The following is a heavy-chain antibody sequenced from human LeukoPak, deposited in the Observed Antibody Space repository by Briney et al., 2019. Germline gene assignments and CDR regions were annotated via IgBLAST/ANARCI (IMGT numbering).Heavy chain of an antibody. Sequence: GASVKVSCKTSGYTCTSYYMHWVRQDPGQGLEELGIINPSGGSTSYAQKVQGRVTMTRDTSTSTVYMELSSLRSEDTAVYYCARALIAAAGTYYYYGMDVWGQGTTVTVSS. V-gene: IGHV1-46*01. CDR1: GYTCTSYY. J-gene: IGHJ6*02. D-gene: IGHD6-13*01. CDR2: INPSGGST. CDR3: ARALIAAAGTYYYYGMDV.